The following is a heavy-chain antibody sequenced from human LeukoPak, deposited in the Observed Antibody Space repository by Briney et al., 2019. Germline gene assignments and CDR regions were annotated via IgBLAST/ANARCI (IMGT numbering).Heavy chain of an antibody. D-gene: IGHD6-6*01. V-gene: IGHV3-23*01. Sequence: GGSLRLSCAASGFTFSSYAMSWVRQAPGKGLEWVSAMSGSGGSTYYADSVKGRFTISRDNSKNTLYLQMNSLRAEDTAVYYCAKDLHSSSTFDYWGQGTLVTVSS. CDR2: MSGSGGST. J-gene: IGHJ4*02. CDR3: AKDLHSSSTFDY. CDR1: GFTFSSYA.